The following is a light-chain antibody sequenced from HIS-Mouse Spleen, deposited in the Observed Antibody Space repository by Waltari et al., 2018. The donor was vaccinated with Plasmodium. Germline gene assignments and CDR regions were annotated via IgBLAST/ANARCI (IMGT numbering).Light chain of an antibody. Sequence: SYELTQPSSVSVSPGQTARITCSGDVLAKNYARWFQQKPGQAPVLVIYKASKRPTGIPERVAGSSSGTTVTLTGSGAQVEYEADYYCYSAADNLWVFGGGTKLTVL. J-gene: IGLJ3*02. CDR2: KAS. CDR1: VLAKNY. V-gene: IGLV3-27*01. CDR3: YSAADNLWV.